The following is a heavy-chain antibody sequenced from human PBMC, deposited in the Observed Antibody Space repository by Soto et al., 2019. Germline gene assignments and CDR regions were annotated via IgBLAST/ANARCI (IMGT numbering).Heavy chain of an antibody. CDR2: IWYDGSNK. CDR1: GFTVSSNY. J-gene: IGHJ6*02. V-gene: IGHV3-33*08. Sequence: PGGSLRLSCAASGFTVSSNYMSWVRQAPGKGLEWVAVIWYDGSNKYYTDSVKGRFTISRDNSKNTLYLQMNSLRAEDTAVYYCARDQGVYCSGGSCYPYYYYYGMDVWGQGTTVTVSS. CDR3: ARDQGVYCSGGSCYPYYYYYGMDV. D-gene: IGHD2-15*01.